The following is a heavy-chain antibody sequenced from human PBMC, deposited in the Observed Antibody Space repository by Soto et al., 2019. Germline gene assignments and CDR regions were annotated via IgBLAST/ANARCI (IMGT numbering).Heavy chain of an antibody. V-gene: IGHV1-69*01. Sequence: GASVKASCKASGGTFSSYAISWVRQAPGQGLEWMGGIIPIFGTANYAQKFQGRVTITADESTSTAYMELSSLRSEDTAVYYCARVYNWNYFFYFDYWGQGTLVTVSS. D-gene: IGHD1-7*01. CDR3: ARVYNWNYFFYFDY. CDR1: GGTFSSYA. J-gene: IGHJ4*02. CDR2: IIPIFGTA.